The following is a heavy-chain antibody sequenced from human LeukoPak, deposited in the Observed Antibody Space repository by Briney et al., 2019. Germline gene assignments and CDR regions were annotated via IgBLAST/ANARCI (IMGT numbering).Heavy chain of an antibody. J-gene: IGHJ4*02. CDR1: GGTFSSYA. CDR3: VRATGYDILTGYYGN. D-gene: IGHD3-9*01. CDR2: IIPIFGTA. Sequence: PSVKVSCKASGGTFSSYAISWVRQAPGQRLEWMGGIIPIFGTANYAQKFQGRVTITADESTSTAYMELSSLRSEDTAVYYCVRATGYDILTGYYGNWGQGTLVTVSS. V-gene: IGHV1-69*01.